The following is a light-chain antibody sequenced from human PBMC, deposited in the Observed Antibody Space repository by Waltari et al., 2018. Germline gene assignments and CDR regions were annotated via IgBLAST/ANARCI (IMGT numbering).Light chain of an antibody. CDR1: QSISSGD. CDR3: QQYGASPFT. J-gene: IGKJ2*01. Sequence: EIVLTQDPGILYLSPGERATLSCRASQSISSGDLIWYQQKPGQAPRLLIYSASSRATDIPDRFSGSGFGADFTLTISRVEPEDFAVYYCQQYGASPFTFGQGTKLEIK. CDR2: SAS. V-gene: IGKV3-20*01.